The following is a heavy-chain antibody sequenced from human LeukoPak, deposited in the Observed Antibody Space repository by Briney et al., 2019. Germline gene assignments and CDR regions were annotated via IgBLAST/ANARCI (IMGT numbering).Heavy chain of an antibody. CDR1: GYTFTSYG. V-gene: IGHV1-18*01. CDR2: ISTYNGNT. CDR3: ARDNDSRDPPHFDY. Sequence: ASVKVSCKASGYTFTSYGISWVRQAPGQGLEWMGWISTYNGNTNCAQKLQGRVTMTTDTSTSTAYMELRRLRSDDTAVYYCARDNDSRDPPHFDYWGQGTLVTVSS. J-gene: IGHJ4*02. D-gene: IGHD3-16*01.